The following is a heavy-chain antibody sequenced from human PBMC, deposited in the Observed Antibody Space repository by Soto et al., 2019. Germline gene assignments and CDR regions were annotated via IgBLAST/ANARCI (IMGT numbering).Heavy chain of an antibody. V-gene: IGHV4-34*01. Sequence: PSETLSLTCAVYVGSFSGYYWSWIRQRPGKGLEWIGEIAHSGSTNYNPSLKSRVTISVDTSKNQFSLKLSSVTAADTAVYYCARGRVEVTTGERYGLDVRSRGTTDNVSS. J-gene: IGHJ6*01. CDR3: ARGRVEVTTGERYGLDV. CDR2: IAHSGST. D-gene: IGHD3-3*01. CDR1: VGSFSGYY.